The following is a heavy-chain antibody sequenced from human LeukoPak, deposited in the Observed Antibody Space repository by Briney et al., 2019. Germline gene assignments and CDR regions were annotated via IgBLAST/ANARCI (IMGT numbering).Heavy chain of an antibody. Sequence: GGSLRLSCAASGFTFSSYAMSWVRQAPGKGLEWVANIKQDGSEKYYVDSVKGRFTISRDNAKNSLYLQMNSLRAEDTAVYYCARDEGGSYIYYYYYYMDVWGKGTTVTVSS. CDR1: GFTFSSYA. D-gene: IGHD1-26*01. V-gene: IGHV3-7*01. J-gene: IGHJ6*03. CDR2: IKQDGSEK. CDR3: ARDEGGSYIYYYYYYMDV.